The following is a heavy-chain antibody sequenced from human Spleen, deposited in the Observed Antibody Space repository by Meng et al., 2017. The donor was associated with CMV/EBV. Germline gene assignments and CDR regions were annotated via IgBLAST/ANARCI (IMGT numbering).Heavy chain of an antibody. V-gene: IGHV3-74*01. J-gene: IGHJ4*02. CDR2: VNSDGSST. CDR3: VRDLVDYTNRRFDY. Sequence: ASGFTFANFAMTWVRQAPGKGLVWVSRVNSDGSSTTYADSVKGRFTISRDNAKNTLSLQMNSLRAEDTAVYYCVRDLVDYTNRRFDYWGQGTLVTVSS. CDR1: GFTFANFA. D-gene: IGHD4-11*01.